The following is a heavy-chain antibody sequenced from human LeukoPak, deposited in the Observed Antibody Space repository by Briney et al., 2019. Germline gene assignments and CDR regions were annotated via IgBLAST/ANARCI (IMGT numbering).Heavy chain of an antibody. CDR3: ARQTGSGLFILP. Sequence: PSETLSLACTVSGYSISSGYYWGWIRQPPGKGLEWIGSIYHSGSTYYNPSLKSRVTISVDTSKNQFSLRLTSVTAADTAVYYCARQTGSGLFILPGGQGTLVTVSS. CDR2: IYHSGST. CDR1: GYSISSGYY. V-gene: IGHV4-38-2*02. J-gene: IGHJ4*02. D-gene: IGHD3/OR15-3a*01.